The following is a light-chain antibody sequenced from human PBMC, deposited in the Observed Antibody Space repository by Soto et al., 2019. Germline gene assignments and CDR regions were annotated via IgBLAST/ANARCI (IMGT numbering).Light chain of an antibody. CDR3: QQSYNTPRT. Sequence: IHMTHSPSSLSASLGDMVTITFGASQSINHFLNWYQQEPGKAPNLLIYGASNLQSGVPSRFSGSGSGTDFTLTISSLQPEDFATYYCQQSYNTPRTFGQGTKVDIK. CDR1: QSINHF. V-gene: IGKV1-39*01. CDR2: GAS. J-gene: IGKJ1*01.